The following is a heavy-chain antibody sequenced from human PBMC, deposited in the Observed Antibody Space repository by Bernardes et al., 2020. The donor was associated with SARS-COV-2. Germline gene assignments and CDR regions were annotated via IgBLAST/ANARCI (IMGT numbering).Heavy chain of an antibody. CDR1: GVSISSYY. Sequence: LSLTCTFSGVSISSYYCSWIRQPPGKGLEWIGYIFYSGSAKYNPSLKSRVTISVDTSKNQFSLKLSSVTAADTAMYYCARGSGGAFDIWGQGTVVTVSS. CDR3: ARGSGGAFDI. D-gene: IGHD6-19*01. V-gene: IGHV4-59*01. CDR2: IFYSGSA. J-gene: IGHJ3*02.